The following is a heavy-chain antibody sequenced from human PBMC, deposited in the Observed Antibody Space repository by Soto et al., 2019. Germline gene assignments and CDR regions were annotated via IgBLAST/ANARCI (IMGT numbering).Heavy chain of an antibody. D-gene: IGHD2-8*01. J-gene: IGHJ6*02. V-gene: IGHV1-69*13. CDR3: ARGLDIVLMVYAISYYGMDV. CDR1: GGTFSSYA. Sequence: SVKVSCKASGGTFSSYAISWVRQAPGQGLEWMGGITPIFGTANYAQKFQGRVTITADESTSTAYMELSSLRSEDTAVYYCARGLDIVLMVYAISYYGMDVWGQGTTVTVSS. CDR2: ITPIFGTA.